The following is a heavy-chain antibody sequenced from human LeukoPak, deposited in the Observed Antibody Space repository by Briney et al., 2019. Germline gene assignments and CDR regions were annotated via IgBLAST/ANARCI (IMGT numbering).Heavy chain of an antibody. CDR3: ARDWGATAFDY. CDR1: GYTFTSYG. CDR2: ISANDGNT. D-gene: IGHD1-26*01. J-gene: IGHJ4*02. Sequence: ASVKVSCKASGYTFTSYGISWARQAPGQGLEWMGWISANDGNTDYPQKLQGRVTMATDTSTSTAYMELRSLRSDDTAVYYCARDWGATAFDYWGQGTLVTVSS. V-gene: IGHV1-18*01.